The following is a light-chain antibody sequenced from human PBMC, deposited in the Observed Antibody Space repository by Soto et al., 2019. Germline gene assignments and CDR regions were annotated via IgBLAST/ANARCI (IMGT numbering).Light chain of an antibody. Sequence: IQLTQSPSSLSASVGDRGTVSCRASQSISNWLAWYQQKPGRAPKVLIYHASNLQSRVPSRFSGSGSGTEFTLTISSLQPDDFATYYCQQYNSYSVGPGTQVDIK. J-gene: IGKJ1*01. CDR3: QQYNSYS. CDR2: HAS. CDR1: QSISNW. V-gene: IGKV1-5*01.